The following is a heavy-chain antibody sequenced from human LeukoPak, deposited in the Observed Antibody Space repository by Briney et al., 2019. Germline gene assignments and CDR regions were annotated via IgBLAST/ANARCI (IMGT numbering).Heavy chain of an antibody. CDR1: GFTVSSNY. J-gene: IGHJ3*02. Sequence: GGSLRLSCAASGFTVSSNYMSWVRQAPGKGLEWVSVIYSGGSTYYADSVKGRFTISRDNSKNTLYLQMNSLRAEDTAVYCCARDRSVAAAGAFDIWGQGTMVTVSS. V-gene: IGHV3-66*01. CDR2: IYSGGST. D-gene: IGHD6-13*01. CDR3: ARDRSVAAAGAFDI.